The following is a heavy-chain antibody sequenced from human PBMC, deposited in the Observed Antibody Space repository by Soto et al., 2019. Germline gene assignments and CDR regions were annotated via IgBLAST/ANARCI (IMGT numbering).Heavy chain of an antibody. D-gene: IGHD3-16*01. V-gene: IGHV4-31*03. Sequence: SETLSLTCTVSGGSISSGGYYWSWIRQHPGKGLEWIGYIYYSGSTYYNPSLKSRVTISVDTSKNQFSLKLSSVTAADTAVYYCARSQGGFSDYWGQGTLVTVSS. J-gene: IGHJ4*02. CDR1: GGSISSGGYY. CDR3: ARSQGGFSDY. CDR2: IYYSGST.